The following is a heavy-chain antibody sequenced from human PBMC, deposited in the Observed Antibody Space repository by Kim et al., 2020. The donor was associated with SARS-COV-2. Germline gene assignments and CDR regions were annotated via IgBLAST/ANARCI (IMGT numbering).Heavy chain of an antibody. Sequence: ASVKVSCKASGYTFTSYYMHWVRQAPGQGLEWMGIINPSGGSTSYAQKFQGRVTMTRDTSTSTVYMELSSLRSEDTAVYYCARPYCGGDCYSSFDYWGQGTLVTVSS. CDR2: INPSGGST. V-gene: IGHV1-46*01. J-gene: IGHJ4*02. CDR3: ARPYCGGDCYSSFDY. CDR1: GYTFTSYY. D-gene: IGHD2-21*02.